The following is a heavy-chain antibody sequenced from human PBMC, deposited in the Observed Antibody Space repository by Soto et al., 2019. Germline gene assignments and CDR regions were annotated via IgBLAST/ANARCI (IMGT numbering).Heavy chain of an antibody. D-gene: IGHD1-26*01. CDR1: GKSLSSYY. CDR2: INHSGNT. CDR3: ARHHVRGRTIAGAAEF. J-gene: IGHJ4*02. Sequence: QVQLQQWGAGLLKPSETLSLTCAVYGKSLSSYYWSWIRQPPGKALEWIGEINHSGNTNYNPSLKSRVTISVDTSKNQLFLNLSSVTAADTAMYYCARHHVRGRTIAGAAEFWGQGTLVTVSS. V-gene: IGHV4-34*01.